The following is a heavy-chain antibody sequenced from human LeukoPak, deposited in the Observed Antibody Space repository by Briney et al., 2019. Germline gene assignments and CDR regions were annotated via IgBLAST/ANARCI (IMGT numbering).Heavy chain of an antibody. CDR3: ARVNRGDAFDI. Sequence: QPGRSLRLSRAASGFTFSSYGMHWVRQAPGKGLEWVAVIWYDGRNKFYADSLKGRFTISRDNSKNTLYLQMNSLRAEDTAVYYCARVNRGDAFDIWGRGTLVTVSS. V-gene: IGHV3-33*01. CDR2: IWYDGRNK. D-gene: IGHD3-16*02. CDR1: GFTFSSYG. J-gene: IGHJ3*02.